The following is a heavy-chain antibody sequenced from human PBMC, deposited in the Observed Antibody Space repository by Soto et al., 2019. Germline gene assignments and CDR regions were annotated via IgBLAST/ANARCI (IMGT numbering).Heavy chain of an antibody. V-gene: IGHV4-4*02. Sequence: QVQLRESGPGLVKPSGPLSLICAVSGGSISSSNWWTWVRQSPGKGLQWIGTIYNSGNTNYNPSPKSRVSMSLDKSQSQFSLKLTAVTAADTAVYFCASEMGLGWGQGTLVTVSS. CDR2: IYNSGNT. J-gene: IGHJ4*02. CDR3: ASEMGLG. CDR1: GGSISSSNW. D-gene: IGHD2-8*01.